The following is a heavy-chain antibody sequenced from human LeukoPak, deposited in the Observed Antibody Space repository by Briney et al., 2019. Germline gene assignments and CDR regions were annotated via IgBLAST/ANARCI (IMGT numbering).Heavy chain of an antibody. Sequence: ASLKVSCKASGYTFTGYYMHWVRQAPGQGLEWMAWINPNSGGTNYAQKFQGRVTMTRDTSISTAYMVLSRLRSDDTAVYYCARKDIVVVPAAKYDMDVWGQGTTVTVSS. CDR3: ARKDIVVVPAAKYDMDV. CDR2: INPNSGGT. J-gene: IGHJ6*02. CDR1: GYTFTGYY. V-gene: IGHV1-2*02. D-gene: IGHD2-2*01.